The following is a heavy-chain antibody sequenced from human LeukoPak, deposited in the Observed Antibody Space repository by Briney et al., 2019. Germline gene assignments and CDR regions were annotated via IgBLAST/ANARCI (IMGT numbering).Heavy chain of an antibody. D-gene: IGHD3-16*02. CDR2: IYPGDSDA. CDR1: GYSFTSYW. V-gene: IGHV5-51*01. Sequence: GESLKISCKGSGYSFTSYWIGWVRQMPGKGLEWMGIIYPGDSDAKYSPSFQGQVTISADKSISTAYLQWSSLEASDTAMYYCARSMYYDYVWGRYRYIAGGVNYWGQGTLVTVSS. CDR3: ARSMYYDYVWGRYRYIAGGVNY. J-gene: IGHJ4*02.